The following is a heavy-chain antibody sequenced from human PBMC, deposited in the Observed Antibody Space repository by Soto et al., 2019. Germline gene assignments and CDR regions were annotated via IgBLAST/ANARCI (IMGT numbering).Heavy chain of an antibody. CDR1: GFTVSSNY. V-gene: IGHV3-66*01. D-gene: IGHD3-10*01. Sequence: EVQLVESGGGLVQPGGSLRLSCAASGFTVSSNYMSWVRQAPGKGLEWVSVIYSGGSTYYADSVKGRFTISRDNSKNTLYLQMNSLRAEDTAVYYCARLLWFGELLKFTMYYYYGMDVWGQGTTVTVSS. CDR3: ARLLWFGELLKFTMYYYYGMDV. CDR2: IYSGGST. J-gene: IGHJ6*02.